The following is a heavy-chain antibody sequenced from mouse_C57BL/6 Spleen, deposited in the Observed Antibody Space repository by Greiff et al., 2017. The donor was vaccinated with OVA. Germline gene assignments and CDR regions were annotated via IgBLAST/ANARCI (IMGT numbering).Heavy chain of an antibody. Sequence: QVHVKQPGAELVMPGASVKLSCKASGYTFTNYWMHWVKQRPGQGLEWIGEISPADSYTNYNQKFKGKSTLTVDKSSSTAYMQLSTLTSEDSAVYYGARKDYYSMDYWGQGTSVTVSS. J-gene: IGHJ4*01. CDR1: GYTFTNYW. V-gene: IGHV1-69*01. CDR3: ARKDYYSMDY. CDR2: ISPADSYT.